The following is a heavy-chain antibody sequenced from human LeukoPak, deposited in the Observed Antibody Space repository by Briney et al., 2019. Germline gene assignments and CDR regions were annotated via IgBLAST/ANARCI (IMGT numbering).Heavy chain of an antibody. D-gene: IGHD3-22*01. CDR2: ISGRGGST. CDR1: GFTFSTYA. V-gene: IGHV3-23*01. J-gene: IGHJ6*02. Sequence: GGSLRLSCAASGFTFSTYAMSWVRQAPGKGPEWVSGISGRGGSTCYADSVKGRFTISRDNSKNTLSLQMNSLRAEDTAVYYCARDRGEGVVLITYYYYGLDVWGQGTTVTVSS. CDR3: ARDRGEGVVLITYYYYGLDV.